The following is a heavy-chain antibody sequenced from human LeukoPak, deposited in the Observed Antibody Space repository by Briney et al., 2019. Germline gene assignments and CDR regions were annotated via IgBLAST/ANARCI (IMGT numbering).Heavy chain of an antibody. CDR3: GKERSGSYVHAFDP. CDR1: GFTYSHNG. CDR2: IQYDGNTI. J-gene: IGHJ5*02. D-gene: IGHD3-3*01. V-gene: IGHV3-30*02. Sequence: GGSLRLSCVASGFTYSHNGMHWVRQAPGKGLEWVAFIQYDGNTIFYADSVKGRFTISRDNSKNTLYLQMNSLRTDDTAVYYCGKERSGSYVHAFDPWGQGTVVTVSS.